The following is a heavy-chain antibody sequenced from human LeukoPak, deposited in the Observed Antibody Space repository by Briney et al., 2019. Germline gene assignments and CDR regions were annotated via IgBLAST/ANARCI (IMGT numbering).Heavy chain of an antibody. D-gene: IGHD3-22*01. CDR2: FDPEDGET. Sequence: ASVKVSCKVSGYTLTELSMHWVRQAPGKGLEWMGGFDPEDGETIYAQKFQGRVTMTEATSTDTAYMELSSLRSEDTAVYYCAKYSDYYDSSGPNFQHWGQGTLVTVSS. CDR3: AKYSDYYDSSGPNFQH. CDR1: GYTLTELS. J-gene: IGHJ1*01. V-gene: IGHV1-24*01.